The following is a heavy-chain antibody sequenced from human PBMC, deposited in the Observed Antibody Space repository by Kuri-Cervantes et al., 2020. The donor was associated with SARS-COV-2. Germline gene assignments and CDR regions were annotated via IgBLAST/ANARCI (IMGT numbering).Heavy chain of an antibody. V-gene: IGHV4-34*01. CDR3: ARAYSDWFDP. CDR2: INHSGST. Sequence: LSLTCAVYGGSFSGYYWSWIRQPPGKGLEWIGEINHSGSTNYNPSLKSRVTISVDTSKNQFSLKLSSVTAADTAVYYCARAYSDWFDPWGQGTLVTVSS. CDR1: GGSFSGYY. J-gene: IGHJ5*02. D-gene: IGHD2-15*01.